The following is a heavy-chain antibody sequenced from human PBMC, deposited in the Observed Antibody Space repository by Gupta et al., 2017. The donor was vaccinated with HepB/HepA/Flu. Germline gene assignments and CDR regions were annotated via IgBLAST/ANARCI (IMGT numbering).Heavy chain of an antibody. D-gene: IGHD3-3*01. CDR3: TKDLFFWSAMDV. J-gene: IGHJ6*03. V-gene: IGHV3-23*01. Sequence: EVQLLESGGGLVRPGGSLGLSCEAPGFTFSGNAMNWVRQAPGKGLEWVSGIGSDTKTHYTNSVRGRFTISRDNSKNILYLQMNSLRPEDTAVYYCTKDLFFWSAMDVWGKGTTVTVSS. CDR1: GFTFSGNA. CDR2: IGSDTKT.